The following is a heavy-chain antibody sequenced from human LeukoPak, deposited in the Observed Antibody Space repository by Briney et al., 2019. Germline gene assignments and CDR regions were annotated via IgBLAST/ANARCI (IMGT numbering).Heavy chain of an antibody. CDR3: ARPPAPITFTAFDI. CDR1: GYSFTSYW. Sequence: GGSLKISCKGSGYSFTSYWIGWVRQMPGKGLEWLGIIYPGDSDTRYSPSFQGQVTISADKSISTAYLQWSSLKASDTAMYYCARPPAPITFTAFDIWGQGTMVTVSS. J-gene: IGHJ3*02. CDR2: IYPGDSDT. V-gene: IGHV5-51*01. D-gene: IGHD3-16*01.